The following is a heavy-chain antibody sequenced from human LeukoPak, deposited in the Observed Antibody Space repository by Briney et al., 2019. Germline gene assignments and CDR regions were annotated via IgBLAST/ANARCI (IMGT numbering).Heavy chain of an antibody. CDR3: ARRQGCSSTSCPPDS. D-gene: IGHD2-2*01. CDR2: IYPGDSDT. J-gene: IGHJ4*02. Sequence: GESLKISCKGSGYSFTTHWIGWVRQMPGKGLEWMAIIYPGDSDTRYSPSFQGQVTISADKSISTAYLQWSSLKASDTAMYYCARRQGCSSTSCPPDSWGQGTLVTVSS. V-gene: IGHV5-51*01. CDR1: GYSFTTHW.